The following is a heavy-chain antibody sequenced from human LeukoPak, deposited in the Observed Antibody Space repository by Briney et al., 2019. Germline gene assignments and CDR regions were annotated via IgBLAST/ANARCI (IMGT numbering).Heavy chain of an antibody. CDR2: ISGSGGST. V-gene: IGHV3-23*01. D-gene: IGHD3-10*01. Sequence: GGSLRFSCAASGFTFSSDAMSCVRQAPGKGLEWVSAISGSGGSTYYADSVKGRFTISRDNSKNTLYLQMNSLRAEDTAVYYCAKNPSGLYYYGSGSYSNWFDRWGQGTLVTVPS. CDR3: AKNPSGLYYYGSGSYSNWFDR. CDR1: GFTFSSDA. J-gene: IGHJ5*02.